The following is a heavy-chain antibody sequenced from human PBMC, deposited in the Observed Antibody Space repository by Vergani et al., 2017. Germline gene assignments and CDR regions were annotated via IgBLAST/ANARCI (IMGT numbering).Heavy chain of an antibody. V-gene: IGHV1-69*13. CDR3: ARELTDDYYYYGMDV. J-gene: IGHJ6*02. CDR1: GYTFTSYA. CDR2: IIPIFGTA. Sequence: QVQLVQSGAEVKKPGASVKVSCKASGYTFTSYAMHWVRQAPGQRLEWMGGIIPIFGTANYAQKFQGRVTITADESTSTAYMELSSLRSEDTAVYYCARELTDDYYYYGMDVWGQGTTVTVSS.